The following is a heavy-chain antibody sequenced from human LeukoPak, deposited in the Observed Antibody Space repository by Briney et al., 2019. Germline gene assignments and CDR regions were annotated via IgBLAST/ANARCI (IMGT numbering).Heavy chain of an antibody. V-gene: IGHV3-21*01. CDR3: ARAPGYYDSSGYYYVRVSEPRRAFDY. Sequence: GGSLRLSCAASGFTFSSYSMNWVRQAPVKGLEWVSSISSSSSYIYYADSVKGRFTISRDNAKNSLYLQMNSLRAEDTAVYYCARAPGYYDSSGYYYVRVSEPRRAFDYWGQGTLVTVSS. CDR1: GFTFSSYS. J-gene: IGHJ4*02. CDR2: ISSSSSYI. D-gene: IGHD3-22*01.